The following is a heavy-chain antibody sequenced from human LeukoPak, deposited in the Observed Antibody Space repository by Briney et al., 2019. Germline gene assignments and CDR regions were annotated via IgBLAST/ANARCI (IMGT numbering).Heavy chain of an antibody. CDR3: ARGAPTLWFGSYYYYGMDV. V-gene: IGHV4-4*02. CDR2: IHHSGST. CDR1: GASVSSSNW. Sequence: SETLSLTCAVSGASVSSSNWWMWVRQPPKKGLEWIGEIHHSGSTNYNPSLKSRVTISVDTSKNQFSLKLSSVTAADTAVYYCARGAPTLWFGSYYYYGMDVWGQGTTVTVSS. D-gene: IGHD3-10*01. J-gene: IGHJ6*02.